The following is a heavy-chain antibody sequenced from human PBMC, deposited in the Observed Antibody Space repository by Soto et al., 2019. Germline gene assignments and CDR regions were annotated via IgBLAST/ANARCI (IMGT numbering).Heavy chain of an antibody. CDR3: ARLPPLRFGELPHFDY. V-gene: IGHV5-51*01. J-gene: IGHJ4*02. D-gene: IGHD3-10*01. CDR1: GYSFTSYW. Sequence: PGESLKISCKGSGYSFTSYWIGWVRQMPGKGLEWMGIIYPGDSDTRYSPSFQGQVTISADKSISTAYLQWSSLKASDTAMYYCARLPPLRFGELPHFDYWGQGTLVTVSS. CDR2: IYPGDSDT.